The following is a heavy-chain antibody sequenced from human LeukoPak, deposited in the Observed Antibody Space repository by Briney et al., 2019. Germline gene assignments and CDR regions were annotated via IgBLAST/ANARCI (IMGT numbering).Heavy chain of an antibody. CDR2: ISGSGGST. Sequence: GGSLRLSCAASGSTFSSYAMSWVRQAPGKGLEWVSAISGSGGSTYYADSVKGRFTISIDNSKNTLYLKMNSLRAEDTAVYYCAKDLNIYYDSSGYYNWGQGTLVTVSS. D-gene: IGHD3-22*01. V-gene: IGHV3-23*01. CDR1: GSTFSSYA. J-gene: IGHJ4*02. CDR3: AKDLNIYYDSSGYYN.